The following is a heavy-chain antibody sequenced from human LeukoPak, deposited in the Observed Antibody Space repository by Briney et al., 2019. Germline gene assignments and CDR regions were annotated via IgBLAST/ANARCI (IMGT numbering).Heavy chain of an antibody. D-gene: IGHD2-21*02. CDR1: GGSISSYY. CDR2: IYYSGST. Sequence: SETLSLTCTVSGGSISSYYWGWIRQPPGKGLEWIGSIYYSGSTYYNPSLKSRVTISVDTSKNQFSLKLSSVTAADTAVYYCARVSCGGDCYTLCYFDYWGQGTLVTVSS. CDR3: ARVSCGGDCYTLCYFDY. V-gene: IGHV4-39*07. J-gene: IGHJ4*02.